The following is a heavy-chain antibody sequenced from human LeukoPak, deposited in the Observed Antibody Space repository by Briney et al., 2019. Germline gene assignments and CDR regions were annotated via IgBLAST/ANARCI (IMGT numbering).Heavy chain of an antibody. CDR3: ARVDDYAPLSAKYGMDV. CDR1: GFTFSSYW. CDR2: IKQDGSEK. D-gene: IGHD4-17*01. J-gene: IGHJ6*02. Sequence: QPGGSLRLSCAASGFTFSSYWMSWVRQAPGKGLEWVANIKQDGSEKYYVDSVKGRFTISRDNAKNSLYLQMNSLGAEDTAVYYCARVDDYAPLSAKYGMDVWGQGTTVTVSS. V-gene: IGHV3-7*01.